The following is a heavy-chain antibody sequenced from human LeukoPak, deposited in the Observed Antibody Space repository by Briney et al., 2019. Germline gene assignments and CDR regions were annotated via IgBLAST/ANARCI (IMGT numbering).Heavy chain of an antibody. CDR3: ASLLGYCSSTSCLLSSYYYYYMDV. D-gene: IGHD2-2*01. Sequence: SETLSLICTVSGGSISSSSYYWGWIRQPPGKGLEWIGSIYYSGSTYYNPSLKSRVTISVVTSKNQFSLKLSSVTAADTAVYYCASLLGYCSSTSCLLSSYYYYYMDVWGKGTTVTVSS. V-gene: IGHV4-39*01. CDR1: GGSISSSSYY. CDR2: IYYSGST. J-gene: IGHJ6*03.